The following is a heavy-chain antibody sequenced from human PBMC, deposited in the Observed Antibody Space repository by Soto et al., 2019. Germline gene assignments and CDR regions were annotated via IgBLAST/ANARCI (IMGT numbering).Heavy chain of an antibody. CDR1: GFTFTSHG. J-gene: IGHJ4*02. D-gene: IGHD6-19*01. Sequence: QVQLVQSGGGVVQPGGSLRLSCAASGFTFTSHGMHWVRQAPGKGLEWVAVLSYDGSEKNYADSVKGRFTISRDNSKNTLYLEMNSLRAEDTAVYYCAKVPRPALNSGWYYFDYWGQGTLVTVSS. CDR2: LSYDGSEK. V-gene: IGHV3-30*18. CDR3: AKVPRPALNSGWYYFDY.